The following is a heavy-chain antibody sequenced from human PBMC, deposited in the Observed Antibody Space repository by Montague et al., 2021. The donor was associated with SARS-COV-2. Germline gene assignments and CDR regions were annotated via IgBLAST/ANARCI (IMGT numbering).Heavy chain of an antibody. CDR3: ARSMIRGGLNWFDP. J-gene: IGHJ5*02. D-gene: IGHD3-10*01. Sequence: TLSLTCAVSGASVSNGGYTWSWIRRPPGKGLEWIGYIYQSGTTPYNPSLKSRVTMSVDKSKNQFSLQLTSVIAADTAIYFCARSMIRGGLNWFDPWGQGTLVTVSS. CDR2: IYQSGTT. V-gene: IGHV4-30-2*01. CDR1: GASVSNGGYT.